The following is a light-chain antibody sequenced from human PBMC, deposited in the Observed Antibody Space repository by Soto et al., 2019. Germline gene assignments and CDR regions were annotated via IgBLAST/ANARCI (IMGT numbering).Light chain of an antibody. J-gene: IGKJ2*01. V-gene: IGKV3-15*01. Sequence: EIVMTQSPATLSVSPGERATLSCRASQSVSSNLAWYQQKPGQAPRLLIYGASTRATGITARFSGSGSGTEFTLTISSLQSEDFEVYFCQQYNYWPRTFGQGTKLEIK. CDR1: QSVSSN. CDR3: QQYNYWPRT. CDR2: GAS.